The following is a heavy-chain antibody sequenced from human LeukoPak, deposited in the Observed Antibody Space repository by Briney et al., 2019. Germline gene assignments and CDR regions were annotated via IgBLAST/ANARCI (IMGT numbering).Heavy chain of an antibody. CDR1: GFTVSSNY. Sequence: GGSLRLSCAASGFTVSSNYMSWVRQAPGKGPEWVSVIYSGGSTYYADSVKGRFTISRDNSKNTLYLQMNSLRAEDTAVYYCARDVGYYYDSSGYSPAAYWGQGTLVTVSS. CDR3: ARDVGYYYDSSGYSPAAY. J-gene: IGHJ4*02. V-gene: IGHV3-53*05. CDR2: IYSGGST. D-gene: IGHD3-22*01.